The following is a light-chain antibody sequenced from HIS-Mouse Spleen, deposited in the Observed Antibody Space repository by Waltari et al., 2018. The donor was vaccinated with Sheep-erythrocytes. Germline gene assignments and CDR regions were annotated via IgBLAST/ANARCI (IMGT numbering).Light chain of an antibody. V-gene: IGKV1-5*03. CDR1: QSISSW. J-gene: IGKJ1*01. CDR2: KAS. Sequence: DIQMTQSPSTLSPSVRDIVTIPCRASQSISSWLAWYQQKPGKAPKLLIYKASSLESGVQSRFSGSGSGTEFTLTISSLQPDDFATYYCQQYNSYSWTFGQGTKVEIK. CDR3: QQYNSYSWT.